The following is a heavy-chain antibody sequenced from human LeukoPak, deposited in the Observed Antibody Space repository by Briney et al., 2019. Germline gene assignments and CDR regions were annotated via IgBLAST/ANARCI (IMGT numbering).Heavy chain of an antibody. V-gene: IGHV4-39*07. D-gene: IGHD3-10*01. Sequence: SETLSLTCTVSGGSISSRSYYWGWIRQPPGKGLEWIGRIYTSGSTNYNPSLKSRVTMSVDTSKTQFSLKLSSVTAADTAVYYCARTGEPTLMVRGRAFDYWGQGTLVTVSS. CDR1: GGSISSRSYY. CDR3: ARTGEPTLMVRGRAFDY. J-gene: IGHJ4*02. CDR2: IYTSGST.